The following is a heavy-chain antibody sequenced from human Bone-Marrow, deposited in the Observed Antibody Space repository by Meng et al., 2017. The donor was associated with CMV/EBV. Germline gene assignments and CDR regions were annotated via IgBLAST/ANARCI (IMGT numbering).Heavy chain of an antibody. CDR3: ARDYYDSGAYYYTEEYYHGLDV. Sequence: SETLSLTCAISGDSVSSNSAAWNWISQSPSRGLEWLGRTYYRSKWYDDYAMAVKSRITINPDTSKNQFSLQLNSVTPEDTAVYYCARDYYDSGAYYYTEEYYHGLDVWGQGTTVTVSS. CDR2: TYYRSKWYD. J-gene: IGHJ6*02. CDR1: GDSVSSNSAA. V-gene: IGHV6-1*01. D-gene: IGHD3-22*01.